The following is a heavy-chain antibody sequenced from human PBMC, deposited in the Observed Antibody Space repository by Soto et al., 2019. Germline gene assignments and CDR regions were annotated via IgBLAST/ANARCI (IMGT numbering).Heavy chain of an antibody. D-gene: IGHD3-16*01. CDR1: GFAFSSYA. J-gene: IGHJ6*02. V-gene: IGHV3-30*18. CDR3: AKGILSATIGPYAMDV. CDR2: ISYDGNYI. Sequence: QVQLVESGGGVVQPGAYLRLSCEASGFAFSSYAMHWVRQAPGKGLEWVGVISYDGNYIYYADSVKGRFTISRDNSKDTLYVQVNSLRPEDTAVYYCAKGILSATIGPYAMDVWGQGTTVTVSS.